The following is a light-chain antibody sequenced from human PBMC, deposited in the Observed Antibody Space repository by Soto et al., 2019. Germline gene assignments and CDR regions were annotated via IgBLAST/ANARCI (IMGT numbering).Light chain of an antibody. CDR3: QSYDSSLSGYV. CDR2: GNS. Sequence: QAVVTQPPSVSGAPGQRVTISCTGSSSNIGAGYDVHWYQHLPGTAPKLLIYGNSNRPSGVPDRFSGSKSGTSASLAITGLQAEDEADYYGQSYDSSLSGYVFGTGTKLTVL. V-gene: IGLV1-40*01. J-gene: IGLJ1*01. CDR1: SSNIGAGYD.